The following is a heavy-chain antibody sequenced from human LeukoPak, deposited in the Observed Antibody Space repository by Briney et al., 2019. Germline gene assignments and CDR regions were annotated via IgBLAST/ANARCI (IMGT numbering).Heavy chain of an antibody. D-gene: IGHD3-16*01. Sequence: GGSLRISCAASGFTFSSYAMHWVRQAPGKGLEWVASISYVGGSYKYYAYSVKGRFTISRDNSENTLYLEMNGLRAEDAAVYYCLRGSPNVWSNYVFDSWGRGTLVVVSS. CDR1: GFTFSSYA. J-gene: IGHJ4*02. V-gene: IGHV3-30*07. CDR2: ISYVGGSYK. CDR3: LRGSPNVWSNYVFDS.